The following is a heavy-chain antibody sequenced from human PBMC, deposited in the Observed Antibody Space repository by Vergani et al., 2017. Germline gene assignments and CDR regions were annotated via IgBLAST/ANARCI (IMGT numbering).Heavy chain of an antibody. CDR3: ARVTPGVSDGGMDV. CDR2: ISSSSSYI. V-gene: IGHV3-21*01. J-gene: IGHJ6*02. Sequence: EVQLVESGGGLVKPGGSLRLSCAASGFTFSSYSMNWVRQAPGKGLEWVSSISSSSSYIYYADSVKGRFTISRDNAKNSLYLQMNSLRAEDTAVYYCARVTPGVSDGGMDVWGQGTTVTVSS. D-gene: IGHD7-27*01. CDR1: GFTFSSYS.